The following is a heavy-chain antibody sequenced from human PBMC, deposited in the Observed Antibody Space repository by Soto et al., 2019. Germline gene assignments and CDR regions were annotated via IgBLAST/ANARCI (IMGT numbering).Heavy chain of an antibody. CDR2: ISSDGSNE. Sequence: QVQLVESGGGVVQPGRSLRLSCAAAGFTTSSYGMHWVRQAPGKGLEWVASISSDGSNEDYVDSVKGRFTVSRDNSKNTLYRQMNSLRAEDTAVYFCAKGREQQLIRIGLDVWGQGTTVTISS. CDR3: AKGREQQLIRIGLDV. V-gene: IGHV3-30*18. J-gene: IGHJ6*02. D-gene: IGHD6-13*01. CDR1: GFTTSSYG.